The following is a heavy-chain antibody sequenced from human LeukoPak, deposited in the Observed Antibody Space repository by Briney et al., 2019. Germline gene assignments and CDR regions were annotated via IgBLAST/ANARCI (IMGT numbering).Heavy chain of an antibody. D-gene: IGHD3-10*01. CDR1: GYSFTSYW. V-gene: IGHV5-51*01. CDR2: IYPGDSDT. Sequence: RGESLKISCKGSGYSFTSYWIGWVRQVPGKGLEWMGTIYPGDSDTRYSPSFQGQVTISADKSISTAYLQWSSLKASDTAMYYCARRYYGSGSYYNWFDPWGQGTPVTVSS. J-gene: IGHJ5*02. CDR3: ARRYYGSGSYYNWFDP.